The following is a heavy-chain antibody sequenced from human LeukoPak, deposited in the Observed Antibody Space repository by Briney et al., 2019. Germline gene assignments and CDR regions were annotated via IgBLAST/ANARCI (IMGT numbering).Heavy chain of an antibody. D-gene: IGHD1-26*01. V-gene: IGHV3-30*04. CDR3: ARTLQPSGGNYFES. J-gene: IGHJ4*02. Sequence: PGGSLRLSCAASGFTFRSYAMSWVRQPPGKGLEWVALIFFDGSSEYYADSVKGRFSISRDNSGNTLSLQMNNLRLDDTALYYCARTLQPSGGNYFESWGQGTLVTVSS. CDR2: IFFDGSSE. CDR1: GFTFRSYA.